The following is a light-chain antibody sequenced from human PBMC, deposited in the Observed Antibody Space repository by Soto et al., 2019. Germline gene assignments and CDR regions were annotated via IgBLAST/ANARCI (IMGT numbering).Light chain of an antibody. CDR1: QSVNIY. CDR3: QQRSNWPLTWT. V-gene: IGKV3-11*01. CDR2: GAS. Sequence: EIVMTQSPATLSVSPGERATLSCRASQSVNIYLAWYQQKPGQAPRLLIFGASYRATGIPARFSGSGSGTDFTLTISSLEPEDFAVYYCQQRSNWPLTWTFGQGTKVDIK. J-gene: IGKJ1*01.